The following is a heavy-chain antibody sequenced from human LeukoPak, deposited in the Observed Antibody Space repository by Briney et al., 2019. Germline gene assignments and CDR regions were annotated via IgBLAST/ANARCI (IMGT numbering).Heavy chain of an antibody. V-gene: IGHV3-23*01. CDR1: GFTFSSYA. CDR3: AKDRSSTLWYFDY. D-gene: IGHD2-2*01. Sequence: PGGSLRLSCAASGFTFSSYAMSWVRQAPGKGLEWVSVISGSGGTTYYADSVQGRFTISRDNSKNTLSLQMYSLRAEGTAIYYCAKDRSSTLWYFDYWGQGAQVTVSS. J-gene: IGHJ4*02. CDR2: ISGSGGTT.